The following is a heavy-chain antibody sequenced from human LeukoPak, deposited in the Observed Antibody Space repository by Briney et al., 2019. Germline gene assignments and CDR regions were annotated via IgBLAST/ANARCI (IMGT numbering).Heavy chain of an antibody. D-gene: IGHD4-17*01. CDR2: ISSSGSTI. CDR3: ARAYGVGFDY. Sequence: PGGSLRLSCAASGFTFSSYEMNWVRQAPGKGLEWVSYISSSGSTIYYADSVKGRSTISRDNAKNSLYLQMSSLRAEDTAVYYCARAYGVGFDYWGQGTLVTVSS. CDR1: GFTFSSYE. V-gene: IGHV3-48*03. J-gene: IGHJ4*02.